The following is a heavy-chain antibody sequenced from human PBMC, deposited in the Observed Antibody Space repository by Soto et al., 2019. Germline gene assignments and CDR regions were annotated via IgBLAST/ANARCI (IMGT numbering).Heavy chain of an antibody. Sequence: GESLKISCKGSGYSFTSYWISWVRQMPGKGLELIGSIDPSDSYTNYSPSFQGHVTISADKSISTAYLQWSSLKASDTAMYYCARRLYYDSSGFEGGGMDVWGQGTTVTVSS. J-gene: IGHJ6*02. CDR2: IDPSDSYT. CDR1: GYSFTSYW. CDR3: ARRLYYDSSGFEGGGMDV. V-gene: IGHV5-10-1*01. D-gene: IGHD3-22*01.